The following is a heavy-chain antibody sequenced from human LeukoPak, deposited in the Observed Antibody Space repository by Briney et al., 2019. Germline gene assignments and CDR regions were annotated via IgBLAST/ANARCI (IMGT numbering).Heavy chain of an antibody. D-gene: IGHD2-2*03. CDR1: GYSFTNYW. V-gene: IGHV5-51*01. Sequence: GEGLQISRQGSGYSFTNYWIGGVRQMPAKGVEWVGIIYLGDSDTRYSPPFQGQVTISADKSISAAYLQWSSLKASDTAMYYCARQRASLDSWVLHDAFDIWGQGTMVTVSS. CDR2: IYLGDSDT. CDR3: ARQRASLDSWVLHDAFDI. J-gene: IGHJ3*02.